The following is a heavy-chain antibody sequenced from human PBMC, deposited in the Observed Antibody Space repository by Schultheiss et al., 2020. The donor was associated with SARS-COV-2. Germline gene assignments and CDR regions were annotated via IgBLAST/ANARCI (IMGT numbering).Heavy chain of an antibody. CDR3: ARDTASSPYYDFWSGQVRWFDP. Sequence: GGSLRLSCAASGFTFSSYAMHWVRQAPGKGLEYVSAISSNGGSTYYANSVKGRFTISRDNAKNSLYLQMNSLRAEDTAVYYCARDTASSPYYDFWSGQVRWFDPWGQGTLVTVSS. J-gene: IGHJ5*02. V-gene: IGHV3-64*01. D-gene: IGHD3-3*01. CDR1: GFTFSSYA. CDR2: ISSNGGST.